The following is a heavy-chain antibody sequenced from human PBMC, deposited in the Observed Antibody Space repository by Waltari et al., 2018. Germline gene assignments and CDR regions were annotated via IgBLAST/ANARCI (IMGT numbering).Heavy chain of an antibody. V-gene: IGHV1-18*01. CDR1: GENGNRGG. J-gene: IGHJ6*02. CDR2: RGAYNGNT. D-gene: IGHD6-19*01. CDR3: ARDRWYSSGWGSYYYYGMDV. Sequence: QEKGGKGGEEGKRRGAEGKGEGKEKGENGNRGGGRGGRRGRGSGDEGMGWRGAYNGNTNYAQKLQGRVTMTTDTSTSTAYMELRSLRSDDTAVYYCARDRWYSSGWGSYYYYGMDVWGQGTTVTVSS.